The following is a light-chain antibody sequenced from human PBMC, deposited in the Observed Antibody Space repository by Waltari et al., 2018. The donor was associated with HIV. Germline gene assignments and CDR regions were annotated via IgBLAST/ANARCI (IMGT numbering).Light chain of an antibody. CDR2: GAS. V-gene: IGKV3D-15*01. Sequence: VMLQSPATLSVSPGERATRSCRASQSVSSKLAWYQQKPGQAPRLLIYGASTRSTGIPGRFSGSESGTEFILTISSLQSEDCAVYYCQQYYKWPLTFGQGTRLEIK. CDR1: QSVSSK. J-gene: IGKJ5*01. CDR3: QQYYKWPLT.